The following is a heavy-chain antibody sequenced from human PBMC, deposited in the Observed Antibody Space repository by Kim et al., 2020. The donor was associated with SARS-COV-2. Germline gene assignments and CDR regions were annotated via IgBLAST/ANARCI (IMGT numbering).Heavy chain of an antibody. Sequence: GGSLRLSCAASGFTFSSYAMHWVRQAPGKGLEWVAVISYDGSNKYYADSVKGRFTISRDNSKNTLYLQMNSLRAEDTAVYYCARGGYYDSSVVFDYWGQGTLVTVSS. CDR1: GFTFSSYA. CDR3: ARGGYYDSSVVFDY. V-gene: IGHV3-30*04. J-gene: IGHJ4*02. CDR2: ISYDGSNK. D-gene: IGHD3-22*01.